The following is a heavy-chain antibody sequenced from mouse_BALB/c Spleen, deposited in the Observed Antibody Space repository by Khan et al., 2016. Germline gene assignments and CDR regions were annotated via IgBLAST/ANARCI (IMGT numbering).Heavy chain of an antibody. V-gene: IGHV4-1*02. Sequence: EVKLLESGGGLVQPGGSLKLSCAASGFDFSRYWMSWVRQAPGKGLEWIGEINPDSSTINYTPSLKDKFIITRDNANNTLYLQMSKVRSEDTALYYCASTFWYFDVWGAGTTVTVSS. J-gene: IGHJ1*01. CDR1: GFDFSRYW. CDR2: INPDSSTI. CDR3: ASTFWYFDV.